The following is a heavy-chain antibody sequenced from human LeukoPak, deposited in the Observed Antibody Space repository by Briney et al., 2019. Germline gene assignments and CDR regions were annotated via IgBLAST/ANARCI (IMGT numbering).Heavy chain of an antibody. J-gene: IGHJ5*02. Sequence: SETLSLTCAVYGGSFSYYYWSWIRQPPGKTLEWIGEINHSGSTNYNPSLKSRVTISVDTSKNQFSLKLSSVTAADTAVYYCAIRKYYDILTGYRKIPTSGYDPWGQGTLVTVSS. D-gene: IGHD3-9*01. CDR1: GGSFSYYY. CDR3: AIRKYYDILTGYRKIPTSGYDP. CDR2: INHSGST. V-gene: IGHV4-34*01.